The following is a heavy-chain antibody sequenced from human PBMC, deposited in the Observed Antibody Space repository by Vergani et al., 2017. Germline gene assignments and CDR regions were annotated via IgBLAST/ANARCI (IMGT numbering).Heavy chain of an antibody. V-gene: IGHV1-69-2*01. CDR3: ATPQTVTTGGMEV. J-gene: IGHJ6*02. Sequence: EVQLVQSGAEVKKPGATMQISCKVSGYTFNDHYMHWVKQAPGKGLEWMGLVDPEDGETIYAETFKCRVTIAADTSTDTAHLELSSLRSEDTAVYYCATPQTVTTGGMEVWGQGTTVIVSS. CDR2: VDPEDGET. CDR1: GYTFNDHY. D-gene: IGHD4-17*01.